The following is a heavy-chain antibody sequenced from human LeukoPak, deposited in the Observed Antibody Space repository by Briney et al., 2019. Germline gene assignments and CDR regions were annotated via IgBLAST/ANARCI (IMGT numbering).Heavy chain of an antibody. Sequence: ASVKVSCKASGYTFTRYDINWVRQATGQGLEGMGWMNPNSGNTGYAQKFQGRVPMTRNTSISTAYMELSSLRSEDTAVYYCARGRHSSGWYEPDYWGQGTLVTVSS. J-gene: IGHJ4*02. CDR2: MNPNSGNT. CDR3: ARGRHSSGWYEPDY. V-gene: IGHV1-8*01. CDR1: GYTFTRYD. D-gene: IGHD6-19*01.